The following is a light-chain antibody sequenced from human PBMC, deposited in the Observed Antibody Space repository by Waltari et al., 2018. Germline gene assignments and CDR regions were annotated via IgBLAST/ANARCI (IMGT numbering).Light chain of an antibody. J-gene: IGLJ1*01. CDR3: SSYAGSFPYV. CDR2: EVS. V-gene: IGLV2-8*01. CDR1: GSDVGGKTY. Sequence: QSALTQPPPASGSPGQSVTIPCTGTGSDVGGKTYVSWYQQHPGKAPKHMIYEVSKRPSGVPVRFSGSKSGNTASLTVSGLQSEDEADYYCSSYAGSFPYVFGTGTKVTVL.